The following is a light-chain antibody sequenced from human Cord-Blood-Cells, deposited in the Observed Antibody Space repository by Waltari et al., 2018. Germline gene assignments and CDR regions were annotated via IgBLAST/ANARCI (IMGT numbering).Light chain of an antibody. J-gene: IGKJ3*01. V-gene: IGKV1-13*02. CDR2: DAS. CDR3: QQFNIYLPFT. Sequence: AIQLTQSPYSLSASVGDRVTITCRASQGITSALAWYQQKPGKAPKLLIYDASSLESGVPSRFSGSGSGTDFTLTISSLQPEDLATYYCQQFNIYLPFTCGPGTKVDNK. CDR1: QGITSA.